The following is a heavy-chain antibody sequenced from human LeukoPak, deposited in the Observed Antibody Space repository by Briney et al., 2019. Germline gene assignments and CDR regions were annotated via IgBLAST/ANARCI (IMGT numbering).Heavy chain of an antibody. D-gene: IGHD3-22*01. Sequence: GESLKISCKGSGYIFTNYWIGWVRQMPGKGLEWMGIIYPGDSDTRYSPSFQGQVTISADKSISTAYLQWCSLKASDTAMYYCAREYYYDSSGYFRSRDAFDIWGQGTMVTVSS. J-gene: IGHJ3*02. CDR3: AREYYYDSSGYFRSRDAFDI. V-gene: IGHV5-51*01. CDR1: GYIFTNYW. CDR2: IYPGDSDT.